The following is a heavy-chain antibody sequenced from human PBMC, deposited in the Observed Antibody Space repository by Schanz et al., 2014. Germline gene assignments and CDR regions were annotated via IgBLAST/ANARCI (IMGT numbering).Heavy chain of an antibody. CDR2: MSYDGSIK. D-gene: IGHD4-17*01. J-gene: IGHJ3*02. Sequence: QVQLVESGGGVVQPGRSLRLSCAASGFTFSSYGMHWVRQAPGKGLEWVAAMSYDGSIKYYGDSVKGRFTISRDNSKNTLYLQMNSLRAEDTAVYYCARKMKLGVYGGKGHDSLDIWGQGTMXTVSS. CDR1: GFTFSSYG. V-gene: IGHV3-30*03. CDR3: ARKMKLGVYGGKGHDSLDI.